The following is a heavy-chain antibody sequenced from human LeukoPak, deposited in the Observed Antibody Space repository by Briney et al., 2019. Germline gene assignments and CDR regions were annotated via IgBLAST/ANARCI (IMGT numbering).Heavy chain of an antibody. CDR2: INHSGST. CDR1: GGSFSGYY. D-gene: IGHD3-10*01. J-gene: IGHJ4*02. CDR3: AREVSYGSGSYTLYYFDY. V-gene: IGHV4-34*01. Sequence: SETLSLTCAVYGGSFSGYYWSWIRQPPGKGLEWIGEINHSGSTNYNPSLKSRVTLSVDTSKNQFSLKLSSVTAADTAVYYCAREVSYGSGSYTLYYFDYWGQGTLVTVSS.